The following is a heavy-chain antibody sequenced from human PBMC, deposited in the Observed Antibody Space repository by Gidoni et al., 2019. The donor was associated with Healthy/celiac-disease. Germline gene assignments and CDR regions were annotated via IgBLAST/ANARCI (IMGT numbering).Heavy chain of an antibody. D-gene: IGHD3-16*02. V-gene: IGHV3-30*04. CDR1: GFTFSSYA. J-gene: IGHJ4*02. CDR2: ISYDGSNK. Sequence: QVQLVESGGGVVQPGRSLRLSCAASGFTFSSYAMHWVRQAPGKGLEGVAVISYDGSNKYYADSVKGRFTISRDNSKNTLYLQMNSLRAEDTAVYYCASGYDYVWGSYRTEDYWGQGTLVTVSS. CDR3: ASGYDYVWGSYRTEDY.